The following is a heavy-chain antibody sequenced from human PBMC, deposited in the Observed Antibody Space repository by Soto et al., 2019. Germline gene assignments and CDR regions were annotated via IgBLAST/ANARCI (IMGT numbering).Heavy chain of an antibody. V-gene: IGHV1-69*13. J-gene: IGHJ6*02. CDR1: GGTFSGYA. CDR3: ARVRGYSYGEQYYYGMDG. D-gene: IGHD5-18*01. CDR2: IIPIFGTA. Sequence: SVKVSCKASGGTFSGYAISWVRQAPGQGLEWMGGIIPIFGTANYAQKFQGRVTITADESTSTAYMELSSLRSEDTAVYYCARVRGYSYGEQYYYGMDGWGQGTTVTVSS.